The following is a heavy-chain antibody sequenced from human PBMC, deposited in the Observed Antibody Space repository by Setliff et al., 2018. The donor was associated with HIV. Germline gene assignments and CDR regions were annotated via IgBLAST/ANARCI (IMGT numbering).Heavy chain of an antibody. CDR1: GFSISSDYY. J-gene: IGHJ4*02. CDR3: ARVGSKYCSGGSCRALDY. D-gene: IGHD2-15*01. CDR2: IYYSGST. Sequence: SETLSLTCSVSGFSISSDYYWNWVRQPPGQGLEWIGSIYYSGSTNYNPSLKSRVTISVDTSKNQFSLKLSSVTAADTAVYYCARVGSKYCSGGSCRALDYWGQGTLVTVSS. V-gene: IGHV4-59*01.